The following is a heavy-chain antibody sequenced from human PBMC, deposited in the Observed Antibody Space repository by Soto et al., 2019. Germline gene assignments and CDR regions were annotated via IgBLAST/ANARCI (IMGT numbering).Heavy chain of an antibody. D-gene: IGHD4-17*01. Sequence: EVQLLESRGGLVQPGGSLRLSCAASGIIISSYAMSWVRQAPGKGLEWVSGISDSGGSTYYADSVKGRFTISRDNSKNTLYLQMNSLRAEDTAVYYCAKADYGDYGFDYWGQGTLVTVSS. CDR3: AKADYGDYGFDY. CDR2: ISDSGGST. J-gene: IGHJ4*02. CDR1: GIIISSYA. V-gene: IGHV3-23*01.